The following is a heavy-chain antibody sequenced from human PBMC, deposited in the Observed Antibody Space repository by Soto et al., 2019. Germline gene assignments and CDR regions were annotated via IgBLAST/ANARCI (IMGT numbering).Heavy chain of an antibody. CDR3: AHRGYMYGNWDHGYFDY. V-gene: IGHV2-5*01. D-gene: IGHD5-18*01. J-gene: IGHJ4*02. Sequence: QITLKESGPTRVKPTQTLALTCTFSGFSLTNSRVGVGWIRKTPGKALEWLAVIYWYDDKRYSPSLQNRLTITKDTSKNQVVLTMDDMDPVDTATYFCAHRGYMYGNWDHGYFDYWGQGTMVTVSA. CDR2: IYWYDDK. CDR1: GFSLTNSRVG.